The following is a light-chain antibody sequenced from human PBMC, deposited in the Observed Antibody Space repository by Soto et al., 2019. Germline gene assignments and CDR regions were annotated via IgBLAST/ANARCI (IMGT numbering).Light chain of an antibody. Sequence: EIILTQYPDTLSLSPGERATLSCMASQTVSSNYLAWCQQRPGQAPRLLIYGASTRAAGIPDRFSGSGSGTDFTLTITRLEPEDSAVYFCQQYTGPPTTFGQGRRLEIK. J-gene: IGKJ5*01. V-gene: IGKV3-20*01. CDR1: QTVSSNY. CDR3: QQYTGPPTT. CDR2: GAS.